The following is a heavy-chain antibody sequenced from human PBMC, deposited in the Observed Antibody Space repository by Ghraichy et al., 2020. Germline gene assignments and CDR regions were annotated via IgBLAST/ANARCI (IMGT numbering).Heavy chain of an antibody. J-gene: IGHJ3*02. Sequence: SETLSLTCAVYGGSFSGYYWSWIRQPPGKGLEWIGEINHSGSTNYNPSLKSRVTISVDTSKNQFSLKLTSVTAADTAVYYCAREGDGSQPYAFDIWGQGTMVTVSS. CDR3: AREGDGSQPYAFDI. D-gene: IGHD3-10*01. V-gene: IGHV4-34*01. CDR2: INHSGST. CDR1: GGSFSGYY.